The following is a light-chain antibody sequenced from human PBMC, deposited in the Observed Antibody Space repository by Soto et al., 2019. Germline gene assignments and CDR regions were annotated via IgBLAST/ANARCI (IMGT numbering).Light chain of an antibody. Sequence: VLTQSPATLSLSPGERATVSCRASQSVDTYLAWYQVKPGQAPRLLIYGTSSRATGTPARFSGSGSGTEFTLSISRVEPEDFAVYYCQQYATSPTTFGQGARLDNK. V-gene: IGKV3-20*01. J-gene: IGKJ5*01. CDR1: QSVDTY. CDR2: GTS. CDR3: QQYATSPTT.